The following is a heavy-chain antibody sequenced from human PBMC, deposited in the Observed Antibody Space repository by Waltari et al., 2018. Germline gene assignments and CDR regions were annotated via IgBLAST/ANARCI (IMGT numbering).Heavy chain of an antibody. CDR3: ARRWVGATKDAFDI. CDR1: VGSISRYY. CDR2: IYYSGST. V-gene: IGHV4-59*08. J-gene: IGHJ3*02. D-gene: IGHD1-26*01. Sequence: QVQLQESGPGLVKPSETLSLTCTVPVGSISRYYWSWIRQPPGKGLEWIGYIYYSGSTNYNPSLKSRVTISVDTSKNQFSLKLSSVTAADTAVYYCARRWVGATKDAFDIWGQGTMVTVSS.